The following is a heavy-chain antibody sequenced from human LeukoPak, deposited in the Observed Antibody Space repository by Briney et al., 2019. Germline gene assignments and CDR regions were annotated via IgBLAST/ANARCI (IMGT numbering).Heavy chain of an antibody. V-gene: IGHV3-74*01. J-gene: IGHJ4*02. Sequence: GGSLRLSCAASGFTFDDYAVHWVRQAPGKGLEWVSRIKSDGSSTSYADSVRGRFTISRDNSKNTLYLQMNSLRAEDTAIYYCATQQWLVSDFDYWGQGTLVTVSS. D-gene: IGHD6-19*01. CDR2: IKSDGSST. CDR1: GFTFDDYA. CDR3: ATQQWLVSDFDY.